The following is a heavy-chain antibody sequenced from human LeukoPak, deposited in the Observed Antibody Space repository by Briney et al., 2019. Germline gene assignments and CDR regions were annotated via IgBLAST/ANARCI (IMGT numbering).Heavy chain of an antibody. V-gene: IGHV3-23*01. CDR2: ISGSGAST. Sequence: GGSLRLSCAASGFSFSSYAMSWVRQAPGKGPEWVSVISGSGASTYYADSVKGRFTISRDNFKNTLYLQMNSLRAEDTAVYYCARESSSWYMGFDYWGQGTLVTVSS. D-gene: IGHD6-13*01. CDR3: ARESSSWYMGFDY. CDR1: GFSFSSYA. J-gene: IGHJ4*02.